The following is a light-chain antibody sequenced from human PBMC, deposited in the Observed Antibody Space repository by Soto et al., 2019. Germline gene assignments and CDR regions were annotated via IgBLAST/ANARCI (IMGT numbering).Light chain of an antibody. Sequence: EIVLTQSPGTLSLSPGERVTLSCRASESVSRVYLAWYQQKPGQPPRLLIYGASSRATGIPDRFSGSGSGTDFTLTITRLEPEDFAVNYCHQYGSSPYTFGQGTKLEIK. V-gene: IGKV3-20*01. CDR1: ESVSRVY. CDR3: HQYGSSPYT. CDR2: GAS. J-gene: IGKJ2*01.